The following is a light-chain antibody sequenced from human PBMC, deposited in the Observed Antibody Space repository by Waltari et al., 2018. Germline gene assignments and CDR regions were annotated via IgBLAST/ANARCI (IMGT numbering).Light chain of an antibody. Sequence: QSALTQPPSASGSPGQSVTISCTGTSSDVCGYNYVSWYQQHPGKAPKLMIYEVSKRPSGVPDRFSGSKSGNTASLTVSGLQAEDEADYYCSSYAGSNAWVFGGGTKLTVL. CDR2: EVS. CDR3: SSYAGSNAWV. V-gene: IGLV2-8*01. J-gene: IGLJ3*02. CDR1: SSDVCGYNY.